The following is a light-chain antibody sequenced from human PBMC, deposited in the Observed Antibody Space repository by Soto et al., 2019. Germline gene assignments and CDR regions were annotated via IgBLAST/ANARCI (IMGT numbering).Light chain of an antibody. CDR1: QNVGSK. Sequence: EIVLTQSPVTLSLSPGERATLYCRASQNVGSKLAWYQHKPGQAPRFLMYGASSRATGIPDRFGGSVSGTDFTLTIGRLEPEDFAIYYCQQYNNWPPITFGEGTRLEIK. V-gene: IGKV3D-15*01. CDR2: GAS. CDR3: QQYNNWPPIT. J-gene: IGKJ5*01.